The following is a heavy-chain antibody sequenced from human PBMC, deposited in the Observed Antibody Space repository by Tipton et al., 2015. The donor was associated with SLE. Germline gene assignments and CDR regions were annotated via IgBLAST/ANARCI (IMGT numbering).Heavy chain of an antibody. J-gene: IGHJ4*02. CDR1: GGSIGSSGYY. Sequence: GLVKPSETLSLTCTVSGGSIGSSGYYWGWIRQPPGKGLEWIGYIYTSGSTNYNPSLKSRVTMSVDTSKNQFSLKLSSVTAADTAVYYCARGRGYFDYWGQGTLVTVSS. CDR3: ARGRGYFDY. CDR2: IYTSGST. V-gene: IGHV4-61*05.